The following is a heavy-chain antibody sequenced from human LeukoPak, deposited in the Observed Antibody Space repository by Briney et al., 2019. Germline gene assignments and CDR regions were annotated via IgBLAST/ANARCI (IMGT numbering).Heavy chain of an antibody. D-gene: IGHD2-2*01. CDR1: GSIFTSYW. J-gene: IGHJ3*02. Sequence: GASLKISCKGSGSIFTSYWIGWVRQLPGKGLEWMGIIYPGDSDTRYSPSFQGQVTISADKSISTAYLQWSSLKASDTAMYYCARQASGYQGGAFDIWGQGTMVTVSS. V-gene: IGHV5-51*01. CDR2: IYPGDSDT. CDR3: ARQASGYQGGAFDI.